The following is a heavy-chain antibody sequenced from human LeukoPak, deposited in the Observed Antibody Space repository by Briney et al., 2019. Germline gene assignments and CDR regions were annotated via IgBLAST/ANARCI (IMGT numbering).Heavy chain of an antibody. CDR3: ARNQNYYNSALGY. CDR1: GGSISSSSYY. Sequence: SETLSLTCTVSGGSISSSSYYWGWIRQPPGKGLEWIGSIYYSGSTYYNPSLKSRVTVSVDTSKNQFSLKLSSVTAADTAVYYCARNQNYYNSALGYWGQGILVTVSS. D-gene: IGHD3-10*01. J-gene: IGHJ4*02. V-gene: IGHV4-39*07. CDR2: IYYSGST.